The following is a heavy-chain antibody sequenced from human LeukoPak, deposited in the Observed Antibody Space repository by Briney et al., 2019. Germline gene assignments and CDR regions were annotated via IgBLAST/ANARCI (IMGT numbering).Heavy chain of an antibody. V-gene: IGHV3-53*01. CDR3: ARHRGYTYGAYNY. Sequence: GGSLRLSCAASGFTVSSDYMSWVRQAPGRGLEWVSLIYRGGSTYYADSVKGRFTISRDNSKNTLYLQMNSLRVEDTAVYYCARHRGYTYGAYNYWGQGTLVTVSS. CDR2: IYRGGST. J-gene: IGHJ4*02. CDR1: GFTVSSDY. D-gene: IGHD5-18*01.